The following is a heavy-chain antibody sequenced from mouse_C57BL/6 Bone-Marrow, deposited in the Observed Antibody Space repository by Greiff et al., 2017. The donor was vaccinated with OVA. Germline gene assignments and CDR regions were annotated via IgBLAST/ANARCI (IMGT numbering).Heavy chain of an antibody. J-gene: IGHJ3*01. Sequence: VQLQQSGPELVKPGASVKIPCKASGYTFTDYNMDWVKQSHGKSLEWIGDINPNNGGTIYNQKFKGKATLTVDKSSSTAYMELRSLTSEDTAVYYCARSYSNLHWFAYWGQGTLVTVSA. CDR1: GYTFTDYN. CDR3: ARSYSNLHWFAY. V-gene: IGHV1-18*01. D-gene: IGHD2-5*01. CDR2: INPNNGGT.